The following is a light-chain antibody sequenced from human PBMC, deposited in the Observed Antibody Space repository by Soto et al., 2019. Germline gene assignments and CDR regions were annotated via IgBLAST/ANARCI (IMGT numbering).Light chain of an antibody. CDR2: DAS. Sequence: IQMTQSPSSLSASVGDRVTTTCQASQDISNYLNWYQQKPGKAPKLLIYDASNLETGVPSRFSGSGSGTDFTFTISSLQPEDIATYYCQQYDNLPRYTFGQGTKVDIK. J-gene: IGKJ2*01. V-gene: IGKV1-33*01. CDR1: QDISNY. CDR3: QQYDNLPRYT.